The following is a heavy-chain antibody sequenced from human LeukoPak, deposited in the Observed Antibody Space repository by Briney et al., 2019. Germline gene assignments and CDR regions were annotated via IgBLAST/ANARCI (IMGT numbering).Heavy chain of an antibody. J-gene: IGHJ4*02. CDR2: IIPIFGIA. CDR1: GGTFSSDA. Sequence: ASVKVSCKASGGTFSSDALSWVRQAPGQGLEWMGGIIPIFGIANYAQNFQGRVTITADKSTSTVYMELSSLRSEDTAVYYCARAGSYDSSDYYHEDSWGQGTLVTVSS. CDR3: ARAGSYDSSDYYHEDS. D-gene: IGHD3-22*01. V-gene: IGHV1-69*10.